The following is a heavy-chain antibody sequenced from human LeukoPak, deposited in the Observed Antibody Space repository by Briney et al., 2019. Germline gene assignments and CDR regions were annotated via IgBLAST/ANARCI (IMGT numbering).Heavy chain of an antibody. D-gene: IGHD2-15*01. J-gene: IGHJ4*02. CDR1: GYTFTTYG. CDR3: ARGHCSGGRCYPTPPDY. V-gene: IGHV1-18*01. CDR2: INPYNDNT. Sequence: ASVKVSCKASGYTFTTYGISWMRQAPGQGLEWMGWINPYNDNTHYIQKFQGRVTMTTDTSTNSVYMELRSLRSDDTAVYYCARGHCSGGRCYPTPPDYWGQGTLVTVSS.